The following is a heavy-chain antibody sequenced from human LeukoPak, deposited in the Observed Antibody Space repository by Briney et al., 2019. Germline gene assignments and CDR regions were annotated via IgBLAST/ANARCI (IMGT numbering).Heavy chain of an antibody. CDR1: GYTFTGYY. CDR2: INPNSGGT. CDR3: ARAYNYGFQH. D-gene: IGHD4-17*01. V-gene: IGHV1-2*06. Sequence: ASVKVSCKASGYTFTGYYVHWARQAPGQGLEWMGRINPNSGGTNFAQKFQGRVTMTRDTSISTAYMELSRLRSDDTAVYYCARAYNYGFQHWGQGTLVTVSS. J-gene: IGHJ1*01.